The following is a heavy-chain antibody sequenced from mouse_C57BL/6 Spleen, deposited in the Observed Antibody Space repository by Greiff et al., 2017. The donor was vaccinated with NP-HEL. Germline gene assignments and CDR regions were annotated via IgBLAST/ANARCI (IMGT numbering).Heavy chain of an antibody. Sequence: QVQLKESGAELARNGEEGKRGGKEEGGGWAGGGVSGVWQRTGQGLEWIGEIYPRSGNTYYNEKFKGKATLTADKSSSTAYMELRNLTSEDSAVYFCARDDREGMDYWGQGTSVTVSS. D-gene: IGHD2-3*01. CDR3: ARDDREGMDY. J-gene: IGHJ4*01. V-gene: IGHV1-81*01. CDR1: GGGWAGGG. CDR2: IYPRSGNT.